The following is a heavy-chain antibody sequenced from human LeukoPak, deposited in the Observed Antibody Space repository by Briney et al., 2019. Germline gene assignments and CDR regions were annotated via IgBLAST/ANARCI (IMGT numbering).Heavy chain of an antibody. Sequence: GASVKVSCKASGYTFTSYAMHWVRQAPGQRLEWMGWINGGNGHTKYSQKFQGRVTITRDTSASTAYMELSSLSSEDTAVYYCARADVVVAGTEAFDMWGQGTMVTVSS. D-gene: IGHD6-19*01. CDR2: INGGNGHT. J-gene: IGHJ3*02. CDR1: GYTFTSYA. CDR3: ARADVVVAGTEAFDM. V-gene: IGHV1-3*01.